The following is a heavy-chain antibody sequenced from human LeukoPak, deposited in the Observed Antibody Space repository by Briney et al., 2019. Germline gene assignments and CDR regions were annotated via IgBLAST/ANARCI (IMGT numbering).Heavy chain of an antibody. Sequence: RSLRLSCTASGFTFGDYAMSRFRQAPGKGLEWVGFIRSKAYGGTTEYAASVKGRFTISRDDSKSIAYLQMNSLKTEDTAVYYCTRVVGYCSGGSCYPDYWGQGTLVTVSS. CDR3: TRVVGYCSGGSCYPDY. CDR2: IRSKAYGGTT. V-gene: IGHV3-49*03. CDR1: GFTFGDYA. J-gene: IGHJ4*02. D-gene: IGHD2-15*01.